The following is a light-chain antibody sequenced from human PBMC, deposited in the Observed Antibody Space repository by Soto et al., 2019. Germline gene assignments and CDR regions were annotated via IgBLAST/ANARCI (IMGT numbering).Light chain of an antibody. V-gene: IGKV3-11*01. CDR2: DAS. CDR1: QDIRSS. CDR3: QQRSNWPPIT. J-gene: IGKJ5*01. Sequence: VITQSPATLSVSPGERVTLSCRASQDIRSSLAWYQQRPGQAPRLLIHDASHRAAGIPARFSGSGFGTDFTLTISSLEPEDAAVYYCQQRSNWPPITFGQGTRLEI.